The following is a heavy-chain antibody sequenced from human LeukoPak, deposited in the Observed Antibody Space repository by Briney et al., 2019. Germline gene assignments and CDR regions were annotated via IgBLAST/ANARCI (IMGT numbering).Heavy chain of an antibody. Sequence: GGSLRLSCAASGFTLSTYAMSWVRQTPGKGLEWVAATSSSDAGTYHADSVRGRFTISRDNSKNTLYLQMNSLRAEDTAVYYCARVLVGGDGYNFHFDYWGQGTLVTVSS. J-gene: IGHJ4*02. CDR1: GFTLSTYA. CDR3: ARVLVGGDGYNFHFDY. V-gene: IGHV3-23*01. CDR2: TSSSDAGT. D-gene: IGHD5-24*01.